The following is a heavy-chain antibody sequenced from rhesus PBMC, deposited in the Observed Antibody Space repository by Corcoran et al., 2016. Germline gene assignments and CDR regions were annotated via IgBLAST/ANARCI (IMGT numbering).Heavy chain of an antibody. D-gene: IGHD2-21*01. V-gene: IGHV1-198*02. CDR1: GFTFGSYA. Sequence: QVQLVQSGAEVKKAGASVKVSCKVSGFTFGSYAISWVRQAPGQGLKWLGVIILIVGITNYAEKFQGRFTITADTSTRTAYMELGSLRSEDTAVYYCARGLYCTGSGCSDEADYWGQGVLVTVSS. CDR3: ARGLYCTGSGCSDEADY. CDR2: IILIVGIT. J-gene: IGHJ4*01.